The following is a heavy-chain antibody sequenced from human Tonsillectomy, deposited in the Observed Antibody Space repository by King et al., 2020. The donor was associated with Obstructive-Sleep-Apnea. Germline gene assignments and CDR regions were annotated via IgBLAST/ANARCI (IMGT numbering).Heavy chain of an antibody. Sequence: VQLQESGPGLVKPSETLSLTCTVSGGSIDSYFWNWIRQPPGKGLEWIGYIYSSGTTKYNPSLESRVTISLDTSRTLFSLKLSSVTAADTAVYYGARPVSWDYYDGSNYPWGAFDIWGQGTMVTVSS. D-gene: IGHD3-22*01. CDR2: IYSSGTT. CDR1: GGSIDSYF. V-gene: IGHV4-59*08. J-gene: IGHJ3*02. CDR3: ARPVSWDYYDGSNYPWGAFDI.